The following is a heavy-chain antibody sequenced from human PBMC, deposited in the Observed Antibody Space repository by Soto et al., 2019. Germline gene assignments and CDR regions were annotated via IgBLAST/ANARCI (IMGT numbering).Heavy chain of an antibody. V-gene: IGHV4-4*02. J-gene: IGHJ6*02. CDR1: GGSISSSNW. CDR2: IYHSGST. CDR3: ARDRERYCSSTSCNEGYYGMDV. Sequence: SETPSLTCAVSGGSISSSNWRSWVRQPPGKGLEWIGEIYHSGSTNYNPSLKSRVTISVDKSKNQFSLKLSSVTAADTAVHYCARDRERYCSSTSCNEGYYGMDVWGQGTTVT. D-gene: IGHD2-2*01.